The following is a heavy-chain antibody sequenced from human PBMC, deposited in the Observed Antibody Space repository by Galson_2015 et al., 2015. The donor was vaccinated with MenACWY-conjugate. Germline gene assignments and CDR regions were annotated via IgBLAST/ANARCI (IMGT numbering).Heavy chain of an antibody. V-gene: IGHV3-74*01. CDR3: VRGTNDWKGVDY. CDR1: GFMFSTYW. J-gene: IGHJ4*01. D-gene: IGHD2-8*01. Sequence: SLRLSCAVSGFMFSTYWMHWIRHLQGKGLASVSCFNGDESTTDYAASLKGRLTISRDNAKNTLFLQLNRLRTEDTAFYYCVRGTNDWKGVDYWGHGTLVNVSS. CDR2: FNGDESTT.